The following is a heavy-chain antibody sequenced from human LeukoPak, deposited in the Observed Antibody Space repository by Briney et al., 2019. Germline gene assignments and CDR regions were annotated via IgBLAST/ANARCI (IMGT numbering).Heavy chain of an antibody. Sequence: PGGSLRLSCAASTFTFSSYAMTWARQAPGKGLEWVSSISGSGGSTYYADSVKGRFTISRDNSKNTLYLQMNSLGAEDTAVYYCARDLGVAPASPDYWGQGTLVTVSS. CDR1: TFTFSSYA. V-gene: IGHV3-23*01. CDR3: ARDLGVAPASPDY. D-gene: IGHD2-2*01. CDR2: ISGSGGST. J-gene: IGHJ4*02.